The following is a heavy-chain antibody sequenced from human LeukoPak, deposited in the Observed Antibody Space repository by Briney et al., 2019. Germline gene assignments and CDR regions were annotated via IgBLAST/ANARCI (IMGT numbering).Heavy chain of an antibody. J-gene: IGHJ6*03. CDR1: GFTFTTYV. CDR3: ARPSAVAGSPYYYAYMDV. D-gene: IGHD6-19*01. V-gene: IGHV3-23*01. Sequence: GGSLRLSCAASGFTFTTYVMTWVRQAPGKGLEWVSGISASGGNTYYADSVKGRFTVSRDNADFSLFLHMDSLRTEDSGIYYCARPSAVAGSPYYYAYMDVWGKGTTVTVSS. CDR2: ISASGGNT.